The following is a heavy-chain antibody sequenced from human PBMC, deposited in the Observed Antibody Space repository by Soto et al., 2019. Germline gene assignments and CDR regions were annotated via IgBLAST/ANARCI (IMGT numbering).Heavy chain of an antibody. J-gene: IGHJ6*02. CDR1: GYTFTSYG. CDR2: ISAYNGST. CDR3: ARRNRGIFGVVFYYGMDV. D-gene: IGHD3-3*01. Sequence: ASVKVSCKASGYTFTSYGSSWVRQARGRGREWMGWISAYNGSTNYAQKLQGRVTMTTDTSTSTAYMELRSLRSDDTAVYYCARRNRGIFGVVFYYGMDVWGQGTTVTVSS. V-gene: IGHV1-18*01.